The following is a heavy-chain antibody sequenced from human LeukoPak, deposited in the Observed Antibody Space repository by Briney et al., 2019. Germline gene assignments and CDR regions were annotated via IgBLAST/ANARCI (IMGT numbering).Heavy chain of an antibody. CDR1: GFTFSSYS. CDR2: ISSSSSYI. CDR3: ARDSDYYGSGSYLVWFDP. D-gene: IGHD3-10*01. Sequence: GGSLRLSCAASGFTFSSYSMNWVRQAPGKGLEWVSSISSSSSYIYYADSVKGRFTISRDNAKNSLYLQMNSLRAEDTAVYYCARDSDYYGSGSYLVWFDPWGQGTLVTVSS. V-gene: IGHV3-21*01. J-gene: IGHJ5*02.